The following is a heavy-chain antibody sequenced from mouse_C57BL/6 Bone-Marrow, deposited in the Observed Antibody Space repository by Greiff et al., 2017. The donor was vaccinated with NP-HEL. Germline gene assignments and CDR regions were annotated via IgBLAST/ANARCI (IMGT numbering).Heavy chain of an antibody. CDR1: GYTFTSYW. J-gene: IGHJ1*03. D-gene: IGHD2-5*01. V-gene: IGHV1-59*01. Sequence: VQLQQPGAELVRPGTSVKLSCKASGYTFTSYWMHWVKQRPGQGLEWIGVIDPSDSYTNYNQKFKGKATLTVDTSSSTAYMQLSSLTSEDSAVYYCARYYSNYVWYFDVWGTGTTVTVSS. CDR2: IDPSDSYT. CDR3: ARYYSNYVWYFDV.